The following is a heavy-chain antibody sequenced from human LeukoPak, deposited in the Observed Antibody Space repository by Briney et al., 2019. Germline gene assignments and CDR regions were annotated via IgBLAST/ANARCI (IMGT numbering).Heavy chain of an antibody. CDR2: ISGSGGST. CDR3: ARRPFSNPWDSSGWDYFDY. Sequence: GGSLRLSCAASGFTFSNYGMSWVRQAPGKGVERVSAISGSGGSTYYADSVKGGFTISRDNAKNSLYLQMNRLRAEDTAVYYCARRPFSNPWDSSGWDYFDYWGQGNLVTVSS. J-gene: IGHJ4*02. D-gene: IGHD6-19*01. CDR1: GFTFSNYG. V-gene: IGHV3-23*01.